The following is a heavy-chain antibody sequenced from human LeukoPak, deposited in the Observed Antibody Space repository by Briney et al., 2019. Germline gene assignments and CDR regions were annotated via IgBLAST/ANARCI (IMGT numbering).Heavy chain of an antibody. CDR2: IYYSGST. V-gene: IGHV4-59*01. Sequence: PSETLSLTCSVSGGSISSYYWNWIRQPAGKGLEWIGYIYYSGSTNYNPSLKSRVTISVDTSKNQFSLKLSSVTAADTAVYYCARVRHDSSGYYLFDYWGQGTLVTVSS. CDR3: ARVRHDSSGYYLFDY. CDR1: GGSISSYY. D-gene: IGHD3-22*01. J-gene: IGHJ4*02.